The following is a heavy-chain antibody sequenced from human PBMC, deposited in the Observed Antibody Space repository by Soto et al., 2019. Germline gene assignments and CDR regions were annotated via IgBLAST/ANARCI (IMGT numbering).Heavy chain of an antibody. J-gene: IGHJ2*01. CDR3: ARDDCNGGSCDGGHYLDL. D-gene: IGHD2-15*01. CDR1: DYIFLAYG. V-gene: IGHV1-18*01. Sequence: QVQLVQSGPEVKKAGASVKVSCTAPTDYIFLAYGFDWVRQAPGQGLEWMGWISPRFGRTNYARTLQDRFTMTTDVSTNSVSMELRDLRSDDTAVYYCARDDCNGGSCDGGHYLDLWGRGTPISVSS. CDR2: ISPRFGRT.